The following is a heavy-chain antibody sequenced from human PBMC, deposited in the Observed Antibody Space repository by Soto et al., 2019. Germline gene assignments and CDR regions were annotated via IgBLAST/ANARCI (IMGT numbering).Heavy chain of an antibody. Sequence: PSETLSLTCRLSGGSITGAYYWNWIRQHPGKGLEWIGSIHYRGSTYYNPSLKTRITIPLDRSNNQFSLNLSSVTAADTAVYYCARVRDSFGLDVWGQGTTVTVSS. V-gene: IGHV4-31*03. CDR2: IHYRGST. CDR1: GGSITGAYY. J-gene: IGHJ6*02. CDR3: ARVRDSFGLDV. D-gene: IGHD2-15*01.